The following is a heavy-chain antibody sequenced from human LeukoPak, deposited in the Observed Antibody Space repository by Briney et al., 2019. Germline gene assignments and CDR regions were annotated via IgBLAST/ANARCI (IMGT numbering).Heavy chain of an antibody. D-gene: IGHD2-2*02. CDR3: ARGGYCSSTSRYTPGEFDY. Sequence: EASVKVSCKASGYTFTRYYMHWVRQAPGQGLEWIGWINPNSGGTNYAQKFQGRVTMTRDTSISTAYMDLSRLRSDDTAVYYCARGGYCSSTSRYTPGEFDYWGQGTLVTVSS. V-gene: IGHV1-2*02. J-gene: IGHJ4*02. CDR2: INPNSGGT. CDR1: GYTFTRYY.